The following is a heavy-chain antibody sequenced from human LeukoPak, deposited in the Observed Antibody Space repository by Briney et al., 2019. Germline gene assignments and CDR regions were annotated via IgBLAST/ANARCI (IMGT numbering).Heavy chain of an antibody. CDR3: ARLDCGGDCYVDY. J-gene: IGHJ4*02. CDR2: IYYSGTT. D-gene: IGHD2-21*02. V-gene: IGHV4-59*08. CDR1: GASFTSNY. Sequence: SETLSLTCTVSGASFTSNYWSWIRQPPGKGLEWIGYIYYSGTTTYNPSLERRVTMSVDMSKTQFSLRLNSVTATDTAVYYCARLDCGGDCYVDYWGQGTLDPVSS.